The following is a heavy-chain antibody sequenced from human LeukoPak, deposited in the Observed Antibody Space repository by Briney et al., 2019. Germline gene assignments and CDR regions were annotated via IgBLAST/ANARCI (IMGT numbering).Heavy chain of an antibody. CDR3: ARSVRTIAAAWHDAFDI. Sequence: SETLSLTCTVSGGSISSSSYYWGWIRQPPGKGLEWIGSSYYSGSTYYDPALKSQVTIAVDTSKNQFSLKLSSVTAADTAVYYCARSVRTIAAAWHDAFDIWGQGTMVTVSS. J-gene: IGHJ3*02. CDR1: GGSISSSSYY. D-gene: IGHD6-13*01. CDR2: SYYSGST. V-gene: IGHV4-39*01.